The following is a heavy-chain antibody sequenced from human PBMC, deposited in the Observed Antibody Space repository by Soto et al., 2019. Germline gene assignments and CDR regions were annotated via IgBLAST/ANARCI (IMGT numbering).Heavy chain of an antibody. D-gene: IGHD3-10*01. CDR2: IRQEGGAQ. V-gene: IGHV3-7*03. CDR1: GFTFTTYW. CDR3: VRGGHGSGSYLGFY. J-gene: IGHJ4*02. Sequence: EVQLVESGGGLAQPGGSLRLSCVASGFTFTTYWMSWVRQAPGKGLEWVANIRQEGGAQYYVDSVKGRFTISRDNAKKSVYLQMDSMRAEDTAVYYCVRGGHGSGSYLGFYGGQGILVPVSS.